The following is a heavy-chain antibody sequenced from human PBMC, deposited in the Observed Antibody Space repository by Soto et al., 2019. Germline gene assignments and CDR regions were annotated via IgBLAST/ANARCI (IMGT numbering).Heavy chain of an antibody. V-gene: IGHV1-2*02. J-gene: IGHJ5*02. D-gene: IGHD2-2*02. CDR2: INPNSGGT. CDR3: ARVRGRCSSTSCYTGWFDP. CDR1: GYTFTGYY. Sequence: QVQLVQSGAEVKKPGASVKVSCKASGYTFTGYYMHWVRQAPGQGLEWMGWINPNSGGTNYAQKFQGRVTMTRDTSISTAYMELSRLRSDHTAVYYCARVRGRCSSTSCYTGWFDPWGQGTLVTVSS.